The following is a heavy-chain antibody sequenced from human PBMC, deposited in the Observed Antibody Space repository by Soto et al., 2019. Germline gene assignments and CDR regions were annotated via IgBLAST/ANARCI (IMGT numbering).Heavy chain of an antibody. D-gene: IGHD2-2*01. CDR1: GFTFSSYA. CDR2: IGESGTPT. Sequence: GGSLRLSCAASGFTFSSYAMKWVRQAPGKGLEWVSLIGESGTPTYYADSVKGRFTISRVNSGNTLFLEMYSLRAEDTAVYYCARYIPGVRYYGMDVWGQGTTVTVSS. J-gene: IGHJ6*02. CDR3: ARYIPGVRYYGMDV. V-gene: IGHV3-23*01.